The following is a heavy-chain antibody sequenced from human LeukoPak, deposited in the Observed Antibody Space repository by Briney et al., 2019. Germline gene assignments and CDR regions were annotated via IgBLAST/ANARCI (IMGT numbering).Heavy chain of an antibody. V-gene: IGHV3-13*04. CDR3: EWASKVTSVMDI. D-gene: IGHD1-26*01. J-gene: IGHJ3*02. Sequence: GGSLRLSCVASVFTFSSYDMHWVRQATGKGLEWVSAIDTAGNTFYPGSVRGRFTISRENAKNSLYLQKNNVRAGDTAVYYCEWASKVTSVMDIWGQGTMVTVSS. CDR1: VFTFSSYD. CDR2: IDTAGNT.